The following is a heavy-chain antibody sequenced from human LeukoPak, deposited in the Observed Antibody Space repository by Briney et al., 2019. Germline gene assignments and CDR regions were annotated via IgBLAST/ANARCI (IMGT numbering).Heavy chain of an antibody. CDR3: AREKGYCSGGSCYSLYYMDV. D-gene: IGHD2-15*01. J-gene: IGHJ6*03. Sequence: GGSLRLSCAASGFTFSDYYMSWIRQAPGKGLEWVSYISSSGSTIYYADSVKGRFTISRDNAKNSLYLQMNSLRAEDTAVYYCAREKGYCSGGSCYSLYYMDVWGKGTTVTISS. CDR2: ISSSGSTI. V-gene: IGHV3-11*04. CDR1: GFTFSDYY.